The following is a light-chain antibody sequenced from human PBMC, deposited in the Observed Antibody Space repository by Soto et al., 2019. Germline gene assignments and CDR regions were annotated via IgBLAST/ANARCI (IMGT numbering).Light chain of an antibody. CDR1: QRISSW. J-gene: IGKJ5*01. V-gene: IGKV1-5*01. CDR3: QQYNSYSYT. Sequence: DIQMTQSPSTLSASVGDRVTITCRASQRISSWLAWYQQKPGKAPKLLIYDASSLESGVPSRFSGNGSGTEFTLTISSLQPDDFATYYCQQYNSYSYTFGQGTRLEIK. CDR2: DAS.